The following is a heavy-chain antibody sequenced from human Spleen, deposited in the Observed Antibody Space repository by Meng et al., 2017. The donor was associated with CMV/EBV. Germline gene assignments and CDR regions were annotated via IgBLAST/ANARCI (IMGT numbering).Heavy chain of an antibody. Sequence: ASVKVSCKGSGYRFISFGISWVRQAPGQGLEWMGWISGYRDNTNYAQKFQGRLTMTTDTTTNTAYMELRSLRSDDTAVYYCAREYCSSTSCYNYFDYWGQGTLVTVSS. CDR3: AREYCSSTSCYNYFDY. CDR2: ISGYRDNT. J-gene: IGHJ4*02. V-gene: IGHV1-18*01. D-gene: IGHD2-2*02. CDR1: GYRFISFG.